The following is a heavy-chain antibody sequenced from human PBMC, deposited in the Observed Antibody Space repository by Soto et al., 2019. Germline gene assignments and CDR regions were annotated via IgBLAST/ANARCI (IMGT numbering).Heavy chain of an antibody. J-gene: IGHJ4*02. CDR2: ISGSGTMK. Sequence: EVQLLESGGGLVQPGGSLRLSCVASGFSFRNHAMTWVRQAPGKGLELVSGISGSGTMKYYADSVRGHFIISRENAKNTLHLQMDNLRVEDTAVYYCAKEAQENEQVPIPGDNWGQGTLVTVSS. D-gene: IGHD2-2*02. CDR1: GFSFRNHA. CDR3: AKEAQENEQVPIPGDN. V-gene: IGHV3-23*01.